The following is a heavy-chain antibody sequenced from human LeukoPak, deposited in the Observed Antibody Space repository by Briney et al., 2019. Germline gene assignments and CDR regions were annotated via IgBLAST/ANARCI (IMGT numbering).Heavy chain of an antibody. Sequence: SGPTLVNPTQTLTLTCTFSGFSLSTSGVGVGWIRQPPGKALEWLALIYWDDDKRYSPSLKSRLTITKDTSKNQVVLTMTNMDPVDTATYYCAHRRITMVRARGLWLFDPWGQGTLVTVSS. CDR3: AHRRITMVRARGLWLFDP. CDR1: GFSLSTSGVG. CDR2: IYWDDDK. V-gene: IGHV2-5*02. D-gene: IGHD3-10*01. J-gene: IGHJ5*02.